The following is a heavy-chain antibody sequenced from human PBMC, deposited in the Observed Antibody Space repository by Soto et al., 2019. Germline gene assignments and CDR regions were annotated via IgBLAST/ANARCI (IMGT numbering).Heavy chain of an antibody. CDR3: AKLITMVRGVIMDAFDI. CDR1: GFTFSSYD. V-gene: IGHV3-30*18. CDR2: ISYDGNNK. Sequence: QVQLVESGGGVVQPGRSLRLSCAASGFTFSSYDIHWVRQAPGKGLEWVALISYDGNNKYYADSVKGRFTISRDNSKNTLYLQMNSMRAEDTAVYYCAKLITMVRGVIMDAFDIWGQGPMVPVSS. J-gene: IGHJ3*02. D-gene: IGHD3-10*01.